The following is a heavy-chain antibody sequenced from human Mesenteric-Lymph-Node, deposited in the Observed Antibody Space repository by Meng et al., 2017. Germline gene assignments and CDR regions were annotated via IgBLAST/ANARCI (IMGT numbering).Heavy chain of an antibody. Sequence: SEPLSLTCAVYGGSFSGYYWSWIRQPPGKGLEWIGEINNSGSTNYNPSLKSRVTISVDTSKNQFSLKLSSVTAADTAVYYCARGRGSSWEFDYWGQGTLVTVSS. CDR2: INNSGST. CDR1: GGSFSGYY. V-gene: IGHV4-34*01. D-gene: IGHD6-13*01. J-gene: IGHJ4*02. CDR3: ARGRGSSWEFDY.